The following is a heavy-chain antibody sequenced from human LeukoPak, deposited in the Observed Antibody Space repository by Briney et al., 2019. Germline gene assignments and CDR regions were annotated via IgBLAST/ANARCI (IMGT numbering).Heavy chain of an antibody. V-gene: IGHV3-21*01. CDR1: GINFRDSST. J-gene: IGHJ4*02. Sequence: PGGSLRLSCTASGINFRDSSTMEWVRQTPGKGLEGVSSIERSSTYIYYADSVKGRFTISRDNSKNSLYLQMNSLRAEDTAVYYCARDLAAADLGYWGQGTLVTVSS. CDR2: IERSSTYI. D-gene: IGHD6-13*01. CDR3: ARDLAAADLGY.